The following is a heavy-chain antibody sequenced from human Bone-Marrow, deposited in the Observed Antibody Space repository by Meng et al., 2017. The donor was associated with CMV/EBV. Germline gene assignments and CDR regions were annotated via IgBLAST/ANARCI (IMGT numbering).Heavy chain of an antibody. J-gene: IGHJ4*02. Sequence: QWPLPESAPGLLKPSQTLSLTCTVSGGSISSGSYNWSWIRQPAGKGLEWIGRIYTSGSTNYNPSLKSRVTISVDTSKNQFSLKLSSVTAADTAVYYCARGPGRVRGVIDYWGQGTLVTVSS. CDR1: GGSISSGSYN. V-gene: IGHV4-61*02. D-gene: IGHD3-10*01. CDR2: IYTSGST. CDR3: ARGPGRVRGVIDY.